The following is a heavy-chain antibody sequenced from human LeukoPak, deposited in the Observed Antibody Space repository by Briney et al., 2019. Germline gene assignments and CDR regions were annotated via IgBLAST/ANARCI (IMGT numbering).Heavy chain of an antibody. J-gene: IGHJ5*02. Sequence: SETLSLTCTVSGGSISGYHWSWIRQPPGKGLEWIGYIYYKGITNYNPSLKSRVTISLDTSKSQFSLKLSSVTAADTAVYYCARLVAVTGTVDWFDPWGQGTVVTVSS. V-gene: IGHV4-59*08. CDR2: IYYKGIT. CDR1: GGSISGYH. CDR3: ARLVAVTGTVDWFDP. D-gene: IGHD2-21*02.